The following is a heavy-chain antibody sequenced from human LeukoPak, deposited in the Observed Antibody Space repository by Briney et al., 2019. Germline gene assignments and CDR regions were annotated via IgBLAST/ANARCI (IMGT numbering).Heavy chain of an antibody. CDR1: GVSISSYY. D-gene: IGHD3-3*01. J-gene: IGHJ6*02. V-gene: IGHV4-59*01. Sequence: SETLSLTCTVSGVSISSYYWSWIRQPPGKGLEWIGYIYYSGSTNYNRSLKSRVTISVDTSKNQFSLKLSSVTAANTAVYYCARDQSRIFGVDTYGMDVWGQGTTVTVSS. CDR3: ARDQSRIFGVDTYGMDV. CDR2: IYYSGST.